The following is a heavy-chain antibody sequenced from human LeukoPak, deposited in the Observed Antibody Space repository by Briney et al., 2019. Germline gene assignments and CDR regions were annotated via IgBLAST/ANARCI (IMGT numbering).Heavy chain of an antibody. CDR2: IRSNTYGGIT. CDR3: TRDTSQYFDFWSGPSQ. J-gene: IGHJ4*02. V-gene: IGHV3-49*03. CDR1: GFSFSSYA. D-gene: IGHD3-3*01. Sequence: GGSLRLSCAASGFSFSSYAMSWFRQAPGKGLEWVGFIRSNTYGGITEYAASVRGRFTISRDDSKSIAYLQMNSLKSEDTAAYYCTRDTSQYFDFWSGPSQWGQGTLVTVSS.